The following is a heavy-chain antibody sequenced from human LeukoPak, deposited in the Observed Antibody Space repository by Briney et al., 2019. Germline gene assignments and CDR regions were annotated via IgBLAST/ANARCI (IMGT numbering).Heavy chain of an antibody. D-gene: IGHD6-6*01. Sequence: GESLKISCKGSGYSFTSYWIGWVRQMPGKGLEWMGIIYPGDSDTRYSPSFQGQVTISADKSISTAYLQWSGLKASDTAMYYCARLAVSSSSKRPFDYWGQGTLVTVSS. CDR1: GYSFTSYW. V-gene: IGHV5-51*01. CDR3: ARLAVSSSSKRPFDY. CDR2: IYPGDSDT. J-gene: IGHJ4*02.